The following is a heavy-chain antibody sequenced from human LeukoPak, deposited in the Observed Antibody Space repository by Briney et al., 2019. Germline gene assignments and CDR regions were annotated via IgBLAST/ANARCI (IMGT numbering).Heavy chain of an antibody. CDR1: GGSFSGYY. J-gene: IGHJ4*02. CDR3: ARGAYYYGSGSYFPPYYCDY. Sequence: SETLSLTCAVYGGSFSGYYWSWIRQPPGKGLEWIGEINHSGSTNYNPSLKSRVPISVDTSKNQFSLKLSSVTAADTAVYYCARGAYYYGSGSYFPPYYCDYWAREPWSPSPQ. D-gene: IGHD3-10*01. CDR2: INHSGST. V-gene: IGHV4-34*01.